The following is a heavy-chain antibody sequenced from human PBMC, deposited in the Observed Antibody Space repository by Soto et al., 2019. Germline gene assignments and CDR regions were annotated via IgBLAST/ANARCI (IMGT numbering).Heavy chain of an antibody. CDR2: IYSDGST. Sequence: EVLLVESGGGLMQPGGSLRLSCAASGFTVSSNYMNWVRQAPGKGLEWVSVIYSDGSTYYKDSVKGRFTISRDNSKNTLYLQMDSLRAEDTAVYYCALLHTSSGDYWGQGTLVTVSS. D-gene: IGHD6-6*01. CDR1: GFTVSSNY. J-gene: IGHJ4*02. V-gene: IGHV3-53*01. CDR3: ALLHTSSGDY.